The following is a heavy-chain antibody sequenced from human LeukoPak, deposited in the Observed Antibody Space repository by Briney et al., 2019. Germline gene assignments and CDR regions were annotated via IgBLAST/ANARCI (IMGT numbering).Heavy chain of an antibody. CDR1: GYTFTSYY. CDR2: INPSGGST. V-gene: IGHV1-46*01. D-gene: IGHD3-22*01. J-gene: IGHJ4*02. CDR3: ARDSGVVLFDY. Sequence: GASVKVSCKASGYTFTSYYMHWVRQAPGQGLEWMGIINPSGGSTSYAQKVQGRVTMTRDTSTITVYMELSSLRAEDTAVYYCARDSGVVLFDYWGQVTLVTVSS.